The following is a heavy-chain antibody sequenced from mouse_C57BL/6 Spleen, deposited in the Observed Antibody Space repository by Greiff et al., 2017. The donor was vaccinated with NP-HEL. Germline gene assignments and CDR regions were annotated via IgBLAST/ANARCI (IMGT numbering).Heavy chain of an antibody. Sequence: QVQLQQPGAELVRPGSSVKLSCKASGYTFTSYWMHWVKQRPIQGLEWIGNIDPSDSEPHYNQKFKDKATLTVDKSSSTAYMQLSSLTSEDSAVYYCARRDDYDGYAMDYWGQGTSVTVSS. CDR3: ARRDDYDGYAMDY. J-gene: IGHJ4*01. CDR2: IDPSDSEP. V-gene: IGHV1-52*01. D-gene: IGHD2-4*01. CDR1: GYTFTSYW.